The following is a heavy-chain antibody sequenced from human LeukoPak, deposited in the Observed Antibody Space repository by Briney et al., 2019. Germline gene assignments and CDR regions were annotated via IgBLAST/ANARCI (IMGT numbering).Heavy chain of an antibody. CDR1: GGSISSYY. D-gene: IGHD2-2*02. Sequence: PSETLSLTYTVSGGSISSYYWSWIRQPPGKGLEWIGYIYYSGSTNYNPSLKSRVTISVDTSKNQFSLKLSSVTAADTAVYYCARHIVVVPAAIGGAWFDPWGQGTLVTVSS. CDR3: ARHIVVVPAAIGGAWFDP. J-gene: IGHJ5*02. V-gene: IGHV4-59*08. CDR2: IYYSGST.